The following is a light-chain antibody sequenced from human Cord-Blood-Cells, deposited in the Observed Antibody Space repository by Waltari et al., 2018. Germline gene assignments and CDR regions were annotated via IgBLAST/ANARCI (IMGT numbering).Light chain of an antibody. CDR2: AAS. V-gene: IGKV1-39*01. Sequence: DIQMTQSPSSLSASVGDRVTITCRASQSISSYLNWYQQKPGKAPKLLIYAASSLQSGVPSRFSGSGSGTEFTLTISSLQPGDFATYYCQQSYSTPITCGQGTRLEIK. J-gene: IGKJ5*01. CDR3: QQSYSTPIT. CDR1: QSISSY.